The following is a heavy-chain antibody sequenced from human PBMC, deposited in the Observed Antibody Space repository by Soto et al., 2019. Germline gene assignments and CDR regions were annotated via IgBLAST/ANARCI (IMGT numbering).Heavy chain of an antibody. CDR1: GFTFSSYA. D-gene: IGHD3-22*01. J-gene: IGHJ5*02. Sequence: GGSLRLSCSASGFTFSSYAMHWVRQAPGKGLEYVSAISSNGGSTYYADSVKGRFTISRDNSKNTLYLQMSSLRAEDTAVYYCVKDQDIYYYDSSGYPSWGQGTLVTVSS. CDR2: ISSNGGST. CDR3: VKDQDIYYYDSSGYPS. V-gene: IGHV3-64D*06.